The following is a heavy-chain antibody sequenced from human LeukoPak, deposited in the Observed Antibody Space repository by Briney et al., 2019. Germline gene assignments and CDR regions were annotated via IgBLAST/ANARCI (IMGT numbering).Heavy chain of an antibody. Sequence: GGSLRLSCVGSGFIFSNFNMNWVRQSRGKGLEWVSSISSTGNYIHYADSVKGRFTISRDNAQKSLYLQMNSLRVEDSAVYYCARVSTGPVWGQGTLVTVSS. CDR1: GFIFSNFN. CDR3: ARVSTGPV. J-gene: IGHJ4*02. CDR2: ISSTGNYI. V-gene: IGHV3-21*01. D-gene: IGHD1-1*01.